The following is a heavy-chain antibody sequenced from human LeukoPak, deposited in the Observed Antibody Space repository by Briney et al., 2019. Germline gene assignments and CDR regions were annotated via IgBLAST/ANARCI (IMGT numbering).Heavy chain of an antibody. J-gene: IGHJ6*02. CDR3: ARTPFVVVTAIRAYYYCGMDV. Sequence: ESLKISFKGSGYSFTSYLIGWVRQMPGKGLGWMGIIYPGDADTRYTPPFQGHVTISSDKSISTAYLQSRSLKASDPAMSHCARTPFVVVTAIRAYYYCGMDVWGQGTTVTVSS. D-gene: IGHD2-21*02. CDR1: GYSFTSYL. V-gene: IGHV5-51*01. CDR2: IYPGDADT.